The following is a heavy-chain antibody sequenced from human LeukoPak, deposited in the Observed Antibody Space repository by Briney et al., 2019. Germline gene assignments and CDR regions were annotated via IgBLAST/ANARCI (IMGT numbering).Heavy chain of an antibody. V-gene: IGHV3-9*01. CDR3: AKDKGRFLESPIDY. D-gene: IGHD3-3*01. CDR1: GFTFDDYA. J-gene: IGHJ4*02. CDR2: ISWNSGSI. Sequence: PGGSLRLSCAASGFTFDDYAMHWVRHAPGKGLEWVSGISWNSGSIGYADSVKGRFTISRDNAKNSLYLQMNSLRAEDTALYYCAKDKGRFLESPIDYRGQGTLVTVSS.